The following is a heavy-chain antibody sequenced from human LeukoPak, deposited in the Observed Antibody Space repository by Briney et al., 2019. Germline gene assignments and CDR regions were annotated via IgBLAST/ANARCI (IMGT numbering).Heavy chain of an antibody. D-gene: IGHD6-13*01. CDR3: ARGPGIAAA. Sequence: SETLSLTCAVYGGSFSGYYWSWIRQPPGKGLEWIGEINHSGSTNYNPSLKSRVTISVDASKNQFSLKLSSVTAADTAVYYCARGPGIAAAWGQGTLVTVSS. V-gene: IGHV4-34*01. J-gene: IGHJ4*02. CDR2: INHSGST. CDR1: GGSFSGYY.